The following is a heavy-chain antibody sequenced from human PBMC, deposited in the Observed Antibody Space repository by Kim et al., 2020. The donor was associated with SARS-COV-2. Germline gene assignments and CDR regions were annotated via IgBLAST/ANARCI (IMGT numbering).Heavy chain of an antibody. V-gene: IGHV3-23*03. CDR2: IYSGGSST. CDR1: GFTFSSYA. J-gene: IGHJ4*02. CDR3: AKDLSDGDYYETDY. Sequence: GGSLRLSCAASGFTFSSYAMSWVRQAPGKGLEWVSVIYSGGSSTYYADSVKGRFTISRDNSKNTLYLQMNSLRAEDTAVYYCAKDLSDGDYYETDYWGQGTLVTVSS. D-gene: IGHD4-17*01.